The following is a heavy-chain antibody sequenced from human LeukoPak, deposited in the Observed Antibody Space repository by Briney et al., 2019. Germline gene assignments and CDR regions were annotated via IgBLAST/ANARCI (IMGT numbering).Heavy chain of an antibody. CDR3: ARAPIVLMVYAKRDTNWFDP. J-gene: IGHJ5*02. CDR2: IYYSGST. D-gene: IGHD2-8*01. CDR1: GGSISSGGYY. Sequence: SETLSLTCTVSGGSISSGGYYWSWIRQHPGKGLEWIGYIYYSGSTYYNPSLKSRVTISVDTSKNQFSLKLSSVTAAGTAVYYCARAPIVLMVYAKRDTNWFDPWGQGTLVTVSS. V-gene: IGHV4-31*03.